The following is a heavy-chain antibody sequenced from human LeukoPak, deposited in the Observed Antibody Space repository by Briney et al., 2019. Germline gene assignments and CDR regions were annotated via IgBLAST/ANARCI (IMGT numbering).Heavy chain of an antibody. CDR1: GGTFSSYA. D-gene: IGHD6-19*01. V-gene: IGHV1-69*05. CDR2: IIPIFGTA. J-gene: IGHJ4*02. Sequence: ASVKVSCKASGGTFSSYAISWVRQAPGQGLEWMGRIIPIFGTANYAQKFQGRVTITTDESTSTAYMELSSLRSEDTAVNYCARALSGGSAWYSPWGQGTLVTVSS. CDR3: ARALSGGSAWYSP.